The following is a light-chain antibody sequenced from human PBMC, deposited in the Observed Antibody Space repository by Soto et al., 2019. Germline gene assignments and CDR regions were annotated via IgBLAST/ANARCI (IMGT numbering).Light chain of an antibody. Sequence: DIVMTQSPDSLAVSLGERATINCKSSQSVLYSSDNKKCLAWYQQKPGQPPKLLISWASTRESGVPDRFSGSGSGTDFTLTISSLQAEDVAVYYCQQYYSTPFTFGPGTKVDIK. V-gene: IGKV4-1*01. CDR3: QQYYSTPFT. J-gene: IGKJ3*01. CDR2: WAS. CDR1: QSVLYSSDNKKC.